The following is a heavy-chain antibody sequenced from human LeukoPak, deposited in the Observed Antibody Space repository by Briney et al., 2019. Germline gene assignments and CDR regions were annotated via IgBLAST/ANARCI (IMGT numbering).Heavy chain of an antibody. V-gene: IGHV3-30-3*01. Sequence: GGSLRLSCAASGFTFNSYAMHWVRQAPGKGLEWVAVISYDGSNKYYADSVKGRFTISRDNSKNTLYLQMNSLRAEDTAVYYCASTTKSLGSGSTSSLPPYYYYGMDVWGQGTTVTVSS. D-gene: IGHD2-2*01. CDR1: GFTFNSYA. CDR3: ASTTKSLGSGSTSSLPPYYYYGMDV. CDR2: ISYDGSNK. J-gene: IGHJ6*02.